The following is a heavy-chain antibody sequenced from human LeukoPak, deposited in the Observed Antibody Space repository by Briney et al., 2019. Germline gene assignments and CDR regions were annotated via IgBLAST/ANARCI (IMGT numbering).Heavy chain of an antibody. Sequence: SETLSLTCTVSDDSITNYYWAWIRQSAGKGLEWIGRMYTTGSTKYSPSFESRVTMPRDASKNQFSLKLSSVTAADTAVYYCAXDRGGSDWDYVFDYWGQGTLVTVSS. J-gene: IGHJ4*02. CDR2: MYTTGST. CDR1: DDSITNYY. V-gene: IGHV4-4*07. D-gene: IGHD1-7*01. CDR3: AXDRGGSDWDYVFDY.